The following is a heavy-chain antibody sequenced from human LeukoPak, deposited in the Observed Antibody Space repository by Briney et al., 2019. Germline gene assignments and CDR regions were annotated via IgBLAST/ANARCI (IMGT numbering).Heavy chain of an antibody. D-gene: IGHD1-1*01. J-gene: IGHJ4*02. CDR1: GFTFSTYW. V-gene: IGHV3-74*01. CDR3: AKDDDNWTDSFDY. Sequence: PGGSLRLSCAASGFTFSTYWMHWVRQTPGKGLLWVSRINSDGSETTYADSVKGRFTISRDNSKNTLYLQMNSLRVDDTAVYYCAKDDDNWTDSFDYWGQGTLVTVSS. CDR2: INSDGSET.